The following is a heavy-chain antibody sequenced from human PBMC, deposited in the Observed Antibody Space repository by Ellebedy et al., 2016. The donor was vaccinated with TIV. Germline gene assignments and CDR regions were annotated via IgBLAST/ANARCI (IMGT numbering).Heavy chain of an antibody. CDR1: GYRFTSYG. CDR2: ISAYNGDT. J-gene: IGHJ4*02. D-gene: IGHD3-22*01. V-gene: IGHV1-18*04. CDR3: ARDRGRYYYDSSGYYLVY. Sequence: ASVKVSXXASGYRFTSYGITWVRQAPGQGLECMGWISAYNGDTNYAPMLQGRLTMTTDTSTATGYMELRSLRSDDTAVYYCARDRGRYYYDSSGYYLVYWGQGTPVTVSS.